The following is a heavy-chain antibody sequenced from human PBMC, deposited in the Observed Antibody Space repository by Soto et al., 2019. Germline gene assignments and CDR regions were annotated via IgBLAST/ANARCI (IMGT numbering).Heavy chain of an antibody. CDR2: IDPSDSYT. J-gene: IGHJ6*02. Sequence: PXXSLRVSYRGSGYSFARYWIRWVLQMPGKGLEWMGRIDPSDSYTNYSPSFQGHVTISADKSISTAYLQWSSLKASDNAMYYCARHEGSTTQYYYYGMDVWGQGTTVTVSS. CDR3: ARHEGSTTQYYYYGMDV. D-gene: IGHD2-2*01. CDR1: GYSFARYW. V-gene: IGHV5-10-1*01.